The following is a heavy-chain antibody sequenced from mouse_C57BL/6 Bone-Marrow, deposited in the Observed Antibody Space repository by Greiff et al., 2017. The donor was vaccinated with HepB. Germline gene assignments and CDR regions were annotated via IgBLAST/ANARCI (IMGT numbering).Heavy chain of an antibody. V-gene: IGHV1-42*01. D-gene: IGHD1-1*01. CDR1: GYSFTGYY. CDR3: AREYGSPYFDY. Sequence: EVKLVESGPELVKPGASVKISCKASGYSFTGYYMNWVKQSPEKSLEWIGEINPSTGGTTYNQKFKAKATLTVDKSSSTAYMQLKSLTSEDSAVYYCAREYGSPYFDYWGQGTTLTVSS. CDR2: INPSTGGT. J-gene: IGHJ2*01.